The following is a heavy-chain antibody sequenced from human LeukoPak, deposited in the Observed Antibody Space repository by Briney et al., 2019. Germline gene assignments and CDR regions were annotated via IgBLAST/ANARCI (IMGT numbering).Heavy chain of an antibody. Sequence: SETLSLTCTVSGGSISSYYWSWIRQPPGKGLEWIVYIYYSGSTNYNPSLKSRVTISVDTSKNHCSLKLSSVNAADTAVYYCASVLLRDYCDSSGYYGTWGQGTLVTVSS. D-gene: IGHD3-22*01. CDR1: GGSISSYY. CDR2: IYYSGST. CDR3: ASVLLRDYCDSSGYYGT. J-gene: IGHJ5*02. V-gene: IGHV4-59*01.